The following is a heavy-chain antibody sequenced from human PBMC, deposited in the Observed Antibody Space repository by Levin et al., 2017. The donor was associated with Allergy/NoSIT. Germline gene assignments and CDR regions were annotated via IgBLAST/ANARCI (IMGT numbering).Heavy chain of an antibody. J-gene: IGHJ4*02. CDR3: ARGTEQWLVPLDY. Sequence: GASVKVSCKASGGTFSSYAISWVRQAPGQGLEWMGGIIPIFGTANYAQKFQGRVTITADESTSTAYMELSSLRSEDTAVYYCARGTEQWLVPLDYWGQGTLVTVSS. D-gene: IGHD6-19*01. CDR2: IIPIFGTA. V-gene: IGHV1-69*13. CDR1: GGTFSSYA.